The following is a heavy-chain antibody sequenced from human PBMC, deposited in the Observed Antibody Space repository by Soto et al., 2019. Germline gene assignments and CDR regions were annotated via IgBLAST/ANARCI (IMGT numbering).Heavy chain of an antibody. CDR1: GGSISSGGYY. J-gene: IGHJ6*02. CDR3: ARGGYYFYYGMDV. Sequence: SETLSLTCTVSGGSISSGGYYWSWIRQHPGNGLEWIGYIYYSVTTSYSPSLKSRVSITVDTSKNQFSLKLSSVTAADTAVYYCARGGYYFYYGMDVWGQGTTVTVSS. V-gene: IGHV4-31*03. CDR2: IYYSVTT.